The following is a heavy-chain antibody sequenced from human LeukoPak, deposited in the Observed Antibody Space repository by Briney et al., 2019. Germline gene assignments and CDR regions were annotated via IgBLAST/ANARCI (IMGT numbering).Heavy chain of an antibody. CDR2: INPNNGGT. CDR1: GYTFTDYY. D-gene: IGHD4/OR15-4a*01. V-gene: IGHV1-2*02. Sequence: AASVKVSCKASGYTFTDYYMHWVRQAPGQGLEWMGWINPNNGGTTYAQKFQGRVTMTRDTSISTAYMELDRLTSDDTAMYFCLRDLTYGGISSPDCWGQGSLVTVSS. J-gene: IGHJ4*02. CDR3: LRDLTYGGISSPDC.